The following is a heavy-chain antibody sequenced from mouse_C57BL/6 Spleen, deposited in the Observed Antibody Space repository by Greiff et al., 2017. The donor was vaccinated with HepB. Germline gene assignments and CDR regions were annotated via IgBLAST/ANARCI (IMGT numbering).Heavy chain of an antibody. V-gene: IGHV5-4*01. CDR3: ARGDSPYFDY. CDR1: GFTFSSYA. Sequence: EVQLVESGGGLVKPGGSLKLSCAASGFTFSSYAMSWVRQTPEKRLEWVATISDGGSYTYYPDNVKGRFTISRDNAKNNLYLQMSHLKSEDTAMYYCARGDSPYFDYWGQGTTLTVSS. D-gene: IGHD3-3*01. J-gene: IGHJ2*01. CDR2: ISDGGSYT.